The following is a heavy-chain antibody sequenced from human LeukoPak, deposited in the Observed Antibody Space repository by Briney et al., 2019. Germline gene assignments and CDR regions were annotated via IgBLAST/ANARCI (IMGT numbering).Heavy chain of an antibody. Sequence: GGSLRLSCAASGFTFRSYAMNWVRQAPGKAMEWVSSITSSGTHIFYADSVRGRFTISRDNSKNTLYLQMNSLRAEDTAVYYCAKDNFRLVEADYGGTDYWGQGTLVTVSS. J-gene: IGHJ4*02. CDR2: ITSSGTHI. CDR3: AKDNFRLVEADYGGTDY. D-gene: IGHD4-23*01. V-gene: IGHV3-23*01. CDR1: GFTFRSYA.